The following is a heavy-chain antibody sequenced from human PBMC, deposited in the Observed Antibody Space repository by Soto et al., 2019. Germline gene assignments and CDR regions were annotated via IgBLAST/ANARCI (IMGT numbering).Heavy chain of an antibody. D-gene: IGHD3-10*01. Sequence: QVQLQESGPGLVKPSQTLSLTCTVSGGSISSGGYYWSWIRHHPVKGLEWLGYIYYSGSTYYNPSLKSRVTISVDTSKHQFSLKLSSVTAADTAVYYCARGSYYYGSGSYYYFDYWGQGTLVTVSS. CDR1: GGSISSGGYY. CDR3: ARGSYYYGSGSYYYFDY. V-gene: IGHV4-31*03. J-gene: IGHJ4*02. CDR2: IYYSGST.